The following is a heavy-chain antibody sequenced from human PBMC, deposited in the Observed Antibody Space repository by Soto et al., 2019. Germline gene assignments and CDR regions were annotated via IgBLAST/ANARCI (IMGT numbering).Heavy chain of an antibody. J-gene: IGHJ6*02. CDR2: ISAYNGNT. Sequence: VQLVQSGAEVKKPGASVKVSCKASGYTFTSYGISCVRQAPGQGLEWMGWISAYNGNTNYAQKLQGRVTMTTDTSTSTAYMELRSLRSDDTAVYYCASCTQWLVSYYSGRDVWGQGTTVTVSS. CDR3: ASCTQWLVSYYSGRDV. CDR1: GYTFTSYG. D-gene: IGHD6-19*01. V-gene: IGHV1-18*04.